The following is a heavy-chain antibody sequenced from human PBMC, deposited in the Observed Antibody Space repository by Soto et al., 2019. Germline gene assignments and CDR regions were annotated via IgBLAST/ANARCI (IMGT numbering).Heavy chain of an antibody. CDR1: GGTFSSYA. Sequence: GASEKVSCKASGGTFSSYAISWVRQAPGQGLEWMGGIIPIFGTENYAQKFQGRVTITADESTSTAYKELSSLRSEDTDVYYCARVRSSLTLFGVARAPAYYYYCMDVWGQGTTVTVSS. D-gene: IGHD3-3*01. V-gene: IGHV1-69*13. CDR2: IIPIFGTE. CDR3: ARVRSSLTLFGVARAPAYYYYCMDV. J-gene: IGHJ6*02.